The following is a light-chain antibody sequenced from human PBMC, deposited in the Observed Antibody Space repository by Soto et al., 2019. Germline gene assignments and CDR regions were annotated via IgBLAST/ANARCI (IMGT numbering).Light chain of an antibody. CDR2: GAS. V-gene: IGKV3-15*01. CDR1: QSVSSN. Sequence: EIVMTQSPPTLSVSPGERATLSCRASQSVSSNLAWYQQKPGQPPRLLIYGASSRATGIPARFSGSGSGTEFTLTISSPQSEDFAVYYCQQYNIWPQTFGQGTKVEIK. J-gene: IGKJ1*01. CDR3: QQYNIWPQT.